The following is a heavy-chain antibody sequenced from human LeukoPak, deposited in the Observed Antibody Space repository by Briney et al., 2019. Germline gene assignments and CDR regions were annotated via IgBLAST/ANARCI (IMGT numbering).Heavy chain of an antibody. CDR3: ARSSTVVTPVDH. J-gene: IGHJ4*02. CDR2: INPNSGGT. V-gene: IGHV1-2*02. Sequence: ASVKVSCKASGYTFTGYYMHWVGQAPGQGLEWMGWINPNSGGTNYAQKFQGRVTMTRDTSISTAYMELSRLRSDDTAVYYCARSSTVVTPVDHWGQGTLVTVSS. CDR1: GYTFTGYY. D-gene: IGHD4-23*01.